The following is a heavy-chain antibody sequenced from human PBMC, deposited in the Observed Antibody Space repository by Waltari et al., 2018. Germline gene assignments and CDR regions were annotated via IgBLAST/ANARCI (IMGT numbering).Heavy chain of an antibody. J-gene: IGHJ3*02. D-gene: IGHD4-4*01. CDR3: ARAGDDYNFDAFDI. CDR2: IYYSGST. V-gene: IGHV4-59*01. Sequence: QMQLQESGPGLVKPSETLSLTCTVSGGSISSYYWSWIRQPPGKGLEWIGYIYYSGSTNYNPSLKSRVSISVDTSKNHFSLKLSSVTAADTAVYYCARAGDDYNFDAFDIWGQGTMVTVSS. CDR1: GGSISSYY.